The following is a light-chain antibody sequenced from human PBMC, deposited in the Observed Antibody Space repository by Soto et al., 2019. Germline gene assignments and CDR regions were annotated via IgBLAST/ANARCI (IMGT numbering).Light chain of an antibody. Sequence: QSVLTQPASVSGSPGQSITISCTGTSSDVGGYNYVSWYKQHPGKAPKLMIYDVSNRPSGVSNRFSGSKSGNTASLTISRLQAEDEADYYCSSYTSSSTLEVFGTGTKVTVL. J-gene: IGLJ1*01. CDR1: SSDVGGYNY. CDR2: DVS. V-gene: IGLV2-14*01. CDR3: SSYTSSSTLEV.